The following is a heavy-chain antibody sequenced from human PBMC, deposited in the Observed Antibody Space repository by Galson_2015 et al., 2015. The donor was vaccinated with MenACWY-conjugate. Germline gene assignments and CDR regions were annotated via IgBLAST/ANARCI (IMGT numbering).Heavy chain of an antibody. CDR2: INPSGGST. Sequence: SVKVSCKASGYTFTSYYMHWVRQAPGQGLEWMGIINPSGGSTSYAQKFQGRVTMTRDTSTSTVYMELSSLRSEDTAVYYCARVSSGSYYFRVDDAFDIWGQGTMVTVSS. CDR1: GYTFTSYY. CDR3: ARVSSGSYYFRVDDAFDI. J-gene: IGHJ3*02. V-gene: IGHV1-46*01. D-gene: IGHD1-26*01.